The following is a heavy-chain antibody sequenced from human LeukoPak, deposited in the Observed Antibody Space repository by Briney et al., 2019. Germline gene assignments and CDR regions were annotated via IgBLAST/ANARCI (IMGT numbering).Heavy chain of an antibody. CDR2: IKAGNGDT. Sequence: ASVTVSFKASGYIFTKYVVHWVRQAPGQRPELMGWIKAGNGDTKYSQNFQDRLTITRDTSASTVYMELSSLTSEDTALYYCARDDCGDTCYPGGYWGQGTLVTVSS. J-gene: IGHJ4*02. V-gene: IGHV1-3*01. D-gene: IGHD2-21*01. CDR3: ARDDCGDTCYPGGY. CDR1: GYIFTKYV.